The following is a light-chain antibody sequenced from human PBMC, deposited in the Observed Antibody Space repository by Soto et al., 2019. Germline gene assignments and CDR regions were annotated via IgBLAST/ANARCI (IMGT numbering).Light chain of an antibody. CDR3: QQYSDNWT. CDR1: QSISSW. CDR2: KAS. J-gene: IGKJ1*01. Sequence: DIQMTQSPSTLSASVGDRVTITCRASQSISSWLAWYQQKQGTAPNLLIYKASTLQSGVPSRFSGSGSGTEFTLTISSLQPNDFATYYCQQYSDNWTFGQGTKVEIK. V-gene: IGKV1-5*03.